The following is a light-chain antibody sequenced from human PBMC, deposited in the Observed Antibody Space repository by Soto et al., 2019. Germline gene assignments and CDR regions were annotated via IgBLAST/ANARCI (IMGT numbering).Light chain of an antibody. J-gene: IGKJ1*01. V-gene: IGKV1-27*01. CDR1: QDISNF. CDR3: QQSYSTPRT. CDR2: AAS. Sequence: DIQMTQSPSSLSAFVGDTVTITCRASQDISNFLAWYQQKPGKVPKLLIYAASTLQSGVPSRFSGSGSGTDFTLTISSLQPEDVATYYCQQSYSTPRTFGQGTKVEIK.